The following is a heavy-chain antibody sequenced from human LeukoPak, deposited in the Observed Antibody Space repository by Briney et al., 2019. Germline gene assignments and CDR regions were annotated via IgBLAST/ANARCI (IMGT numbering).Heavy chain of an antibody. V-gene: IGHV2-5*02. CDR1: GFSIGTTGEG. CDR2: IYWDDDQ. Sequence: QSGPTLVKPTQTLMLTCTFSGFSIGTTGEGVGWMRQPPGKALEWLGVIYWDDDQRYSPSLKNRLTITKDTSKNQVVLRMTNMDPVGTATYYSAHRRSTAAGANTFDYWGPGILVPVPS. CDR3: AHRRSTAAGANTFDY. D-gene: IGHD6-25*01. J-gene: IGHJ4*02.